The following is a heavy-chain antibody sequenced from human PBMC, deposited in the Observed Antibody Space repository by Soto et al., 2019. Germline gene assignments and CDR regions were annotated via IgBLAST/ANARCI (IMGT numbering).Heavy chain of an antibody. J-gene: IGHJ3*01. Sequence: GESLKISCNGSGYTFTINWIGWVRQMPGKGLEWMGIIFPIDSDTRYSPSSQGQVTISADNSISTAYLQWSSLKASDTAIYYCATPGGRDFNAFDVWGQGTMVTVSS. D-gene: IGHD2-21*02. V-gene: IGHV5-51*01. CDR2: IFPIDSDT. CDR3: ATPGGRDFNAFDV. CDR1: GYTFTINW.